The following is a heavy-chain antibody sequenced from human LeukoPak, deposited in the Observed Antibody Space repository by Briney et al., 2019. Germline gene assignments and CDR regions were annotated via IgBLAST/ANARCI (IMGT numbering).Heavy chain of an antibody. CDR1: GYTFTSYY. Sequence: GASVKVSCKASGYTFTSYYMHWVRQAPGQGLEWMGIINPSGGSTSYAQKFQGRVTMTRDMSTSTVYMELSSLRSEDTAVYYCTTDRFGELSGYFDYWGQGTLVTVSS. V-gene: IGHV1-46*01. J-gene: IGHJ4*02. CDR2: INPSGGST. D-gene: IGHD3-10*01. CDR3: TTDRFGELSGYFDY.